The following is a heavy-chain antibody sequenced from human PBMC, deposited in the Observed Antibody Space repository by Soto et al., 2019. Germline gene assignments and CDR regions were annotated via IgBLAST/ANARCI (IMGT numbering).Heavy chain of an antibody. CDR1: GGTFSSYA. J-gene: IGHJ5*02. Sequence: SVKVSCKASGGTFSSYAISWVRQAPGQGLEWMGGIIPIFGTANYAQKFQGRVTMPRNTSISTAYMELSSLRSEDTAVYYCARGAKVLRFLEWPRNWFDPWGQGTLVTFSS. CDR2: IIPIFGTA. V-gene: IGHV1-69*05. D-gene: IGHD3-3*01. CDR3: ARGAKVLRFLEWPRNWFDP.